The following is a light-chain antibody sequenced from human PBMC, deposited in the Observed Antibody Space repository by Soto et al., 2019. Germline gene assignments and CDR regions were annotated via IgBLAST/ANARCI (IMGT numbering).Light chain of an antibody. CDR1: SSDIGAYSY. V-gene: IGLV2-8*01. CDR2: EVS. J-gene: IGLJ1*01. Sequence: QSALTQPPSASGSPGQSVTISCTGTSSDIGAYSYVSWYQQYPGKAPKLMIFEVSKRPSGVPDRFSGSKSGNTASLTVSGLQAEDEADYYCCSYAGSNNLIFGTGTKVTVL. CDR3: CSYAGSNNLI.